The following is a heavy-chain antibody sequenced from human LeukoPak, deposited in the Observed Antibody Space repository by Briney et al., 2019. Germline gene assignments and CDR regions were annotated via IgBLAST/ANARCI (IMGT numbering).Heavy chain of an antibody. CDR2: ISFDGSDK. CDR1: GFTFSSYG. CDR3: AKSRRVVVPSACLDH. Sequence: GGSLRLSCAASGFTFSSYGMQWVRQAPGKGLEWVTVISFDGSDKYYADSVKGRFTISRDNSKNTLYLQMNSLRVEDTAVYYCAKSRRVVVPSACLDHWGQGTLVTVSS. V-gene: IGHV3-30*18. D-gene: IGHD2-2*01. J-gene: IGHJ5*02.